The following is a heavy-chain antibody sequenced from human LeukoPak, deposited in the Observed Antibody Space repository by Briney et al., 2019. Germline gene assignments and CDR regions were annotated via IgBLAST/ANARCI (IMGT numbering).Heavy chain of an antibody. CDR2: IIPIFGTA. J-gene: IGHJ2*01. Sequence: SVKVSCKASGGTFSSYAISWVRQAPGQGLEWMGGIIPIFGTANYAQKFQGRVTITADESTSTAYMELSSLRSEDTAVYYCARVGIAAAVHWYFDLWGRGTLVTVSS. CDR1: GGTFSSYA. CDR3: ARVGIAAAVHWYFDL. D-gene: IGHD6-13*01. V-gene: IGHV1-69*01.